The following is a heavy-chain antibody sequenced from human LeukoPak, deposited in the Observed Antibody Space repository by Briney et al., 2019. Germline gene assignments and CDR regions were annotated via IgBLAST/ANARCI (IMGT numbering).Heavy chain of an antibody. CDR2: ISSSGRTI. CDR1: GFTFSSYE. CDR3: ARDSVGAAQDPRGGFDY. Sequence: GGSLRLSCAASGFTFSSYEMNWVRQAPGKGLEWVSYISSSGRTIYYADSVKGRFTIYRDNAKNSLYLQMNSLRAEDTAVYYCARDSVGAAQDPRGGFDYWGQGTLVTVSS. V-gene: IGHV3-48*03. D-gene: IGHD1-26*01. J-gene: IGHJ4*02.